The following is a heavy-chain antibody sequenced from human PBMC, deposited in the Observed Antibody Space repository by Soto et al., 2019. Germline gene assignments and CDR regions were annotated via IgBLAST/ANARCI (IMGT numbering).Heavy chain of an antibody. CDR3: ARCSQDSGSYPNYYYYGMDV. D-gene: IGHD3-10*01. Sequence: GGSLRLSCAASGFTFSSYGMHWVRQAPGKGLEWVAVIWYDGSNKYYADSVKGRFTISRDNSKNTLYLQMNSLRAEDTAVYYCARCSQDSGSYPNYYYYGMDVWGQGTTVTVS. CDR2: IWYDGSNK. CDR1: GFTFSSYG. V-gene: IGHV3-33*01. J-gene: IGHJ6*02.